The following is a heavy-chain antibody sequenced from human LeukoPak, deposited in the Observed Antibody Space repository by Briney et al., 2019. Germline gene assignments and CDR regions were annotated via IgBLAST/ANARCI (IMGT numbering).Heavy chain of an antibody. CDR2: IQYDGSNE. V-gene: IGHV3-30*02. D-gene: IGHD2-15*01. J-gene: IGHJ6*03. CDR3: ARAGLVVAATGYMDV. Sequence: GGSLRLSCAASGFTFSDYNMRWIRQAPGKGLEWVAYIQYDGSNEQYADSVKGRFSISRDSSKNILYLQMNSLRAEDTAVYYCARAGLVVAATGYMDVWGKGTTVTISS. CDR1: GFTFSDYN.